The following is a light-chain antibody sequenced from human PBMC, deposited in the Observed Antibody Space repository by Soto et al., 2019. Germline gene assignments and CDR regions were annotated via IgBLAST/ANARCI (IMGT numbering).Light chain of an antibody. CDR2: AAY. J-gene: IGKJ4*01. V-gene: IGKV3-20*01. CDR1: QSVGSSY. Sequence: EIVLTQSPGTLSLSPGERATLSCRASQSVGSSYLVWYQQKPGRAPMLIIDAAYSRATGSPDRFSGSVSGTDFTLTISRVEHEDSAVYYCHMYSCSAITFGGGTKVEI. CDR3: HMYSCSAIT.